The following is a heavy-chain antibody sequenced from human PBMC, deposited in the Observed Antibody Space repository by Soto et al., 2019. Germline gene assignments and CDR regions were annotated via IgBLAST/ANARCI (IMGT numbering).Heavy chain of an antibody. CDR1: GFPFSSYG. J-gene: IGHJ3*01. D-gene: IGHD1-1*01. Sequence: PGGSLRLSCAASGFPFSSYGMHWVRQAPGKGLDWVGVIWYDGSNKDYAESVKGRFTTSSDSSKTTVYLQMSDLRPDDTAVYYCATWHEREHAYDVWGQGTTVTVSS. CDR2: IWYDGSNK. CDR3: ATWHEREHAYDV. V-gene: IGHV3-33*03.